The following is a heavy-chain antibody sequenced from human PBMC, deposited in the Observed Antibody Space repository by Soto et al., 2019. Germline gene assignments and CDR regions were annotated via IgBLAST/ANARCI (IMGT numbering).Heavy chain of an antibody. D-gene: IGHD2-2*01. Sequence: PSETLSLTCTVSGGSISSSSYYWGWIRQPPGKGLEWIGSIYYSGSTYYNLSLKSRVTISVDTSKNQFSLKLSSVTAADTAVFYCAGFMPRAVGYEPRKNWFDPWGQGTLVTVSS. CDR2: IYYSGST. J-gene: IGHJ5*02. V-gene: IGHV4-39*01. CDR3: AGFMPRAVGYEPRKNWFDP. CDR1: GGSISSSSYY.